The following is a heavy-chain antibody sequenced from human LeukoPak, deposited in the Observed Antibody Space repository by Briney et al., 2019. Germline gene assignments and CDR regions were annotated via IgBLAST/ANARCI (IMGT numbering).Heavy chain of an antibody. Sequence: LRLSCAASGFTFSSYSMNWVRQAPGKGLEWIGYIYYSGSTYYNPSLKSRVTISVDTSKNQFSLKLSSVTAADTAVYYCARSTWGKNAFDIWGQGTMVTVSS. V-gene: IGHV4-30-4*08. J-gene: IGHJ3*02. CDR2: IYYSGST. CDR1: GFTFSSYS. CDR3: ARSTWGKNAFDI. D-gene: IGHD7-27*01.